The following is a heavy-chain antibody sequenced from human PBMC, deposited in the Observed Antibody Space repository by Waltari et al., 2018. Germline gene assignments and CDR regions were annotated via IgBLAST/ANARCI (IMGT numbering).Heavy chain of an antibody. CDR1: DGSISSGTYY. D-gene: IGHD3-16*02. J-gene: IGHJ3*02. V-gene: IGHV4-61*02. CDR2: IYSSGNT. Sequence: QVQLQESGPGLVKPSQTLSLTCTVSDGSISSGTYYWSWIRQPAGKGLEWIGRIYSSGNTNYNPSLKSRVTISVDTSKNQFSLRLSSVTAADTAMYYCARVSSTYRDAFDIWGQGTMVTVSS. CDR3: ARVSSTYRDAFDI.